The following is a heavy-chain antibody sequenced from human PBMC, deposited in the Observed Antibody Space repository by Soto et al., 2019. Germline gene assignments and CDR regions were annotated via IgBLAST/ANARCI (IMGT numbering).Heavy chain of an antibody. V-gene: IGHV4-61*01. J-gene: IGHJ4*02. CDR3: ARAGDYYDSSGYSTYFDY. CDR2: IYYSGST. CDR1: GGSVSSGSYY. D-gene: IGHD3-22*01. Sequence: PSETLSLTCTVSGGSVSSGSYYWSWIRQPPGKGLEWIGYIYYSGSTNYNPSLKSRVTISVDTSKNQFSLKLSSVTAADTAVYYCARAGDYYDSSGYSTYFDYWGQGTLVTVSS.